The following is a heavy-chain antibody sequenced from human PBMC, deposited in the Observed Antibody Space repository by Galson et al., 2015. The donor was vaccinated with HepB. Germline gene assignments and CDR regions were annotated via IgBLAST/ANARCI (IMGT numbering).Heavy chain of an antibody. J-gene: IGHJ5*02. V-gene: IGHV1-3*01. CDR1: GYTFISYG. CDR3: ARGVARAAPNWSDP. D-gene: IGHD5-12*01. CDR2: MNAGNGDT. Sequence: VSCKASGYTFISYGVHWVRQAPGQRLEWMGWMNAGNGDTKYSQKFQGRVTITRDTSASTAYMELSSLRSEDTAVYYCARGVARAAPNWSDPWGQGTLVTVSS.